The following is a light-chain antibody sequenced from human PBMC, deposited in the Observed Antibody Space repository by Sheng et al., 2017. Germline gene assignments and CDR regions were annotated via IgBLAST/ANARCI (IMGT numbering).Light chain of an antibody. CDR2: DVS. V-gene: IGLV2-14*01. CDR1: SSDVGGYNY. CDR3: SSYTSSGTRYV. J-gene: IGLJ1*01. Sequence: QSALTQPASVSGSPGQSITISCTGTSSDVGGYNYVSWYQQRPDKAPKLMIYDVSNRPSGVSNRFSGSKSGNTASLTISGLQAEDEADYYCSSYTSSGTRYVFGSGTKVTVL.